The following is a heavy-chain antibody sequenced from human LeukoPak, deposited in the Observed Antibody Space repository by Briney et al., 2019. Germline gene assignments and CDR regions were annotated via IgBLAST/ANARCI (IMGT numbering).Heavy chain of an antibody. J-gene: IGHJ4*02. CDR3: ASVWWEIPQYYFDY. CDR2: IYYSGST. D-gene: IGHD1-26*01. V-gene: IGHV4-59*12. CDR1: GGSISSYY. Sequence: SETLSLTCTVSGGSISSYYWSWIRQPPGKGLEWIGYIYYSGSTNYNPSLKSRVTISVDTSKNQFSLKLNSVTAADTAVYYCASVWWEIPQYYFDYWGQGTLVTVSS.